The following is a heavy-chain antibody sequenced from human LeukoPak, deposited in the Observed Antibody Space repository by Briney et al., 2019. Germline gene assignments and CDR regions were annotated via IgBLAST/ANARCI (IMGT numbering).Heavy chain of an antibody. V-gene: IGHV4-4*02. CDR2: IYHSGST. CDR3: ARADFWSGYYPHFDY. CDR1: GGSISSSNW. J-gene: IGHJ4*02. D-gene: IGHD3-3*01. Sequence: SGTLSLTCAVSGGSISSSNWWSWVRQPPGKGLEWIGEIYHSGSTNYNPSLKSRVTMSVDTSKNQFSLKLSSVTAADTAVYYCARADFWSGYYPHFDYWGQGTLVTVSS.